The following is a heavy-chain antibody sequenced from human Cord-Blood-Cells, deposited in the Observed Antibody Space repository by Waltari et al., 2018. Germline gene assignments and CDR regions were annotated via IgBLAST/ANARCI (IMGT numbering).Heavy chain of an antibody. D-gene: IGHD2-8*02. CDR2: FEPEDGET. J-gene: IGHJ4*02. CDR3: ATSHCTGGVCYSQFRY. V-gene: IGHV1-24*01. CDR1: GYTLTELS. Sequence: QVQLVQSGAAVKKPGASVKVSCKVSGYTLTELSMHWVRQAPGKGLEWMGGFEPEDGETIDSQKCQGRVTMTEDTSTDTAYMGLSSLRSEDTAVYYCATSHCTGGVCYSQFRYWGQGTLVTVSS.